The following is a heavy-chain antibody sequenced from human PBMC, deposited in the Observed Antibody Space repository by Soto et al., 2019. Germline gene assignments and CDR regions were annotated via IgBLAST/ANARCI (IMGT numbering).Heavy chain of an antibody. D-gene: IGHD6-13*01. Sequence: PSETLSLTCTVSGGSISPYYWSWIRQPPGKGLEWVGYIYYAGTTSYNPSLKSRVTISVDTSKNQFSLKLSSVTAADTAVYYCARRQSSSWYGLWGQGTLVTVSS. V-gene: IGHV4-59*08. CDR1: GGSISPYY. CDR3: ARRQSSSWYGL. J-gene: IGHJ4*02. CDR2: IYYAGTT.